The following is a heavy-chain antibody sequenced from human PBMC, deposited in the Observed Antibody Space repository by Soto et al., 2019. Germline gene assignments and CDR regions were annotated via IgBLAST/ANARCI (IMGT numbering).Heavy chain of an antibody. CDR2: IYPGDSDT. CDR1: W. J-gene: IGHJ5*02. CDR3: ARRGQYCATSTCRFDP. D-gene: IGHD2-8*01. V-gene: IGHV5-51*01. Sequence: WIGWIRQMTGRGLEWMGIIYPGDSDTRYSASFQGQVTISADKSISTTFLHWSSLKAPDTAMYYCARRGQYCATSTCRFDPWGQGTLLTVSS.